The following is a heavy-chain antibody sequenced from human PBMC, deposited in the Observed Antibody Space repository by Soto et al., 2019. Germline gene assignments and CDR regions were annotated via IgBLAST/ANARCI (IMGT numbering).Heavy chain of an antibody. CDR3: ARQPAPDMAPTDGDY. J-gene: IGHJ4*02. D-gene: IGHD2-15*01. CDR1: GGTFSSYT. CDR2: IIPIPGIA. V-gene: IGHV1-69*02. Sequence: QVQLVQSEAEVKQPGSSVKVSCKASGGTFSSYTISWVRHAPGQVLEWMGRIIPIPGIANYAQKFQGRVRITEDKSPNTAHMEQSSLRSEDTAVYYCARQPAPDMAPTDGDYLGQGTMVTSSS.